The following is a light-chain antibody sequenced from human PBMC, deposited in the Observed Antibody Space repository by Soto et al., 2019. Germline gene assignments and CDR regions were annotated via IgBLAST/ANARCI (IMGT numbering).Light chain of an antibody. J-gene: IGKJ3*01. CDR1: QGISSS. Sequence: DIQITQSQSSLSASVGDRVTITCRASQGISSSLAWYQHKPCKVPELLIYAASTLHSGVPSRFSGSGSGPDFPLTSSSLQPEDGATDYCQEYDSPPFTFGPGNKVNFK. V-gene: IGKV1-27*01. CDR2: AAS. CDR3: QEYDSPPFT.